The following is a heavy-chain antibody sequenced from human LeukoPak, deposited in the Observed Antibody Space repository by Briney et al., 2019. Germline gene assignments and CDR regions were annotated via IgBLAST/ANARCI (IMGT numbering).Heavy chain of an antibody. D-gene: IGHD5-24*01. J-gene: IGHJ4*02. CDR1: GDSVSSNSGA. Sequence: SQTPSLTCAISGDSVSSNSGAWNWIRQSPSRGLEWLGRTYYRSKWYNDYAVSVKSRITISPDTSKNQFSLQLNSVTPEDTAVYYCARSSDGFKLYAADYWGQGTLVTVSS. CDR2: TYYRSKWYN. CDR3: ARSSDGFKLYAADY. V-gene: IGHV6-1*01.